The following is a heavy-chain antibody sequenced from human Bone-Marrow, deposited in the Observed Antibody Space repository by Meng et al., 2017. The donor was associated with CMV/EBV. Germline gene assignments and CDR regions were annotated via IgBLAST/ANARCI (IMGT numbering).Heavy chain of an antibody. CDR2: ISYDGSNK. J-gene: IGHJ3*02. CDR1: GFTFSTYG. CDR3: AKEVGNGRYRNAFDI. D-gene: IGHD1-26*01. Sequence: GESLKISCAASGFTFSTYGMHWVRQTPGKGLEWVAVISYDGSNKYYADSVKGRFTISRDNSKNTLYLQMNSLRAEDTAVYYCAKEVGNGRYRNAFDIWGQGTMVTVSS. V-gene: IGHV3-33*05.